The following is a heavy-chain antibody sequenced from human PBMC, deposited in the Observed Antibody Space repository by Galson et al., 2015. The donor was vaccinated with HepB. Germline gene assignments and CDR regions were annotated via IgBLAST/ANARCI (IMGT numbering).Heavy chain of an antibody. Sequence: SLRLSCAASGFTFSSYGMHWVRQAPGKGLEWVAVISYDGSNKYYADSVKGRFTISRDNSKNTLYLQMNSLRAEDTAVYYCAKDTSYGSGSYQEVGYWGQGTLVIVSS. D-gene: IGHD3-10*01. CDR2: ISYDGSNK. V-gene: IGHV3-30*18. CDR1: GFTFSSYG. J-gene: IGHJ4*02. CDR3: AKDTSYGSGSYQEVGY.